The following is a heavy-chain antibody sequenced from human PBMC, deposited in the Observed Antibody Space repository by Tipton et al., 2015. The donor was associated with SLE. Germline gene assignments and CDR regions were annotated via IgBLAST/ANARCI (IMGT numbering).Heavy chain of an antibody. D-gene: IGHD1-26*01. CDR3: ARGPGSKSGEAFDI. CDR2: VYISGSP. CDR1: GGSTSSNY. Sequence: TLSLTCTVSGGSTSSNYWSWIRQPAGKALEWIGRVYISGSPNYNPPLKSRVTISLDTSKNQFSLKLSSVAAADTAVYYCARGPGSKSGEAFDIWGQGTMVTVSS. J-gene: IGHJ3*02. V-gene: IGHV4-4*07.